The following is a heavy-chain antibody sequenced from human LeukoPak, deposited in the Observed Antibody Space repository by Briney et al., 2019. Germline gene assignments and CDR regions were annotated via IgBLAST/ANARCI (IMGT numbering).Heavy chain of an antibody. J-gene: IGHJ4*02. Sequence: HPGGSLRLSCAASGFTFSSYWMSWVRQAPGKGLEWVANIREDGSEKYYVDSVKGRFTISRDNAKNSLFLQMDSLRAEDTAVYYYARPILNGWYDYWGQGTLVTVSS. CDR2: IREDGSEK. CDR3: ARPILNGWYDY. D-gene: IGHD6-19*01. CDR1: GFTFSSYW. V-gene: IGHV3-7*01.